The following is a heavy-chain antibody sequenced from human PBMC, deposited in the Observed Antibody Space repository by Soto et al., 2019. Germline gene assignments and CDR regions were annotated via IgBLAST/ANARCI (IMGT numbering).Heavy chain of an antibody. CDR2: IYWNDDK. D-gene: IGHD6-25*01. J-gene: IGHJ4*02. CDR1: GFSLRTSGVS. V-gene: IGHV2-5*01. CDR3: AYRVGSRGSFDY. Sequence: QITLKESGPTLVKPTQTVTLTCSFSGFSLRTSGVSVGGIRQPPGKALDWLAFIYWNDDKRYSPSLQSRLTITKDKSKTEVVLTMTTMDPLDTGTYYCAYRVGSRGSFDYWGQGTLVTVSS.